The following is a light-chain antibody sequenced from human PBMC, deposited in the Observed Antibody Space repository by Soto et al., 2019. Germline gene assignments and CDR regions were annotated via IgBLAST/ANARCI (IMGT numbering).Light chain of an antibody. CDR1: QSVLYSSNSKNY. CDR2: WAS. Sequence: DIVMTQSPDSLAVSLGERATINCKSSQSVLYSSNSKNYLAWYQQRPGQPPKLLIYWASTRESGVPDRFSGSGSGTDFTLTITSLQAEDVAVYYCQKYESTPPTLGHGTKLEIK. CDR3: QKYESTPPT. J-gene: IGKJ2*01. V-gene: IGKV4-1*01.